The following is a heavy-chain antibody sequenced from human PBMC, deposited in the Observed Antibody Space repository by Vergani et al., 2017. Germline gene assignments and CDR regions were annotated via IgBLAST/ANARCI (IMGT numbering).Heavy chain of an antibody. CDR2: VLFDGSNE. D-gene: IGHD2-15*01. V-gene: IGHV3-30*02. J-gene: IGHJ4*02. CDR1: GFTFNRYG. CDR3: ARDLAYCHEGSCAL. Sequence: QVRLVQSGGGVVQPGGSLRLSCVASGFTFNRYGMQWVRQAPGKGLEWVAYVLFDGSNEYYADSVKGRFIVSRDNSNDALYLQMNSLRTEDTAVYYCARDLAYCHEGSCALWGQGSVVTVSS.